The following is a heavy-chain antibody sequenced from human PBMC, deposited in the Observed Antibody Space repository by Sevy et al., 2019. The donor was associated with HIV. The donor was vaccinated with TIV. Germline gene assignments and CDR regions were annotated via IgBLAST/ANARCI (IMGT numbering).Heavy chain of an antibody. CDR3: ARGDRGSLDS. V-gene: IGHV3-48*02. CDR1: GFTFSSYS. D-gene: IGHD2-21*02. Sequence: GGSLRLSCAASGFTFSSYSMNWVRQAPGKGLEWVSNITSSGRIIFYADSVKGRFTISRDNAKNSLFLQMNSLRDADTAVYFCARGDRGSLDSWGQGTLVTVSS. CDR2: ITSSGRII. J-gene: IGHJ4*02.